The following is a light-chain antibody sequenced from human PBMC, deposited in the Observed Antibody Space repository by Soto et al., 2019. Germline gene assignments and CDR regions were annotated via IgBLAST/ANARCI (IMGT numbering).Light chain of an antibody. CDR1: SSDVGAYNY. Sequence: QSVLTQPASVSGSPGQSITISCTGTSSDVGAYNYVSWYQQLPGKAPQLMIYDVSNRPSGVSNRFSGSKSGNTAFLTIFGLQAEDEADYYCSSYTSSSAHYVFGTGTKVNRP. J-gene: IGLJ1*01. CDR3: SSYTSSSAHYV. CDR2: DVS. V-gene: IGLV2-14*01.